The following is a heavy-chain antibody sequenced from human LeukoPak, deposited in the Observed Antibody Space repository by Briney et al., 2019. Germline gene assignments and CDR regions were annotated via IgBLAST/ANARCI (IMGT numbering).Heavy chain of an antibody. CDR1: GFSLSTTGVG. CDR3: AHRQSSYGSGRFFDY. J-gene: IGHJ4*02. V-gene: IGHV2-5*02. CDR2: IYWDDDK. D-gene: IGHD3-10*01. Sequence: ESGPTLVNPTQTLTLTCTFSGFSLSTTGVGVGWIRQPPGKALEWLALIYWDDDKHYSPSLKSRLTITKDTSKNQVVLTLTNMDPVDTATYYRAHRQSSYGSGRFFDYWGQGTLVTVSS.